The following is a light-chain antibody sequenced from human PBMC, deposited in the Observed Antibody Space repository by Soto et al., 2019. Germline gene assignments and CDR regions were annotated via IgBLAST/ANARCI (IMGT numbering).Light chain of an antibody. J-gene: IGKJ3*01. CDR1: QGISSY. V-gene: IGKV1-9*01. Sequence: IQLTQSPSSLSASVGDRVTITCRASQGISSYLAWYQQKPGKAPKLLIYAASTLQSGVPSRFSGSGSGTDFTRTISSRQPEDFATYYCQQLNIHPLFTFGPGTKVDIK. CDR3: QQLNIHPLFT. CDR2: AAS.